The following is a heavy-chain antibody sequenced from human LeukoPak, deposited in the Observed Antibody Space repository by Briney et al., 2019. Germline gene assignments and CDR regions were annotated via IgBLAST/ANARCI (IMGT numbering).Heavy chain of an antibody. D-gene: IGHD3-22*01. CDR3: ARYDSGYVDY. J-gene: IGHJ4*02. CDR1: GYTFTSYG. V-gene: IGHV1-18*01. CDR2: ISAYNGNT. Sequence: RASVKVSCKASGYTFTSYGISWVRQAPGQGLEWMGWISAYNGNTNYAQKLQGRVTVTTDTSTSTAYMELSSLRSEDTAVYYCARYDSGYVDYWGQGTLVTVSS.